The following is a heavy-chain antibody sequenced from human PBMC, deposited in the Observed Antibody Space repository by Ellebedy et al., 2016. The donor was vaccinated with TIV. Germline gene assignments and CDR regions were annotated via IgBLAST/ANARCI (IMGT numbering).Heavy chain of an antibody. CDR1: GFTSTDYY. CDR3: ARDPGPSSTSCGNSLDY. CDR2: ISGSGSTI. Sequence: GGSLRLSXKVSGFTSTDYYMSWIRQAPGMGLEWISYISGSGSTIHYADSVKGRFSISRDNAKNSLYLQMNSLRDEDTAVYYCARDPGPSSTSCGNSLDYWGQGTLVTVSS. J-gene: IGHJ4*02. D-gene: IGHD2-2*01. V-gene: IGHV3-11*04.